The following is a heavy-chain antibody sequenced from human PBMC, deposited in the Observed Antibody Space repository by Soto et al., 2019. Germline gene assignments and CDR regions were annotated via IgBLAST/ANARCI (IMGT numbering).Heavy chain of an antibody. J-gene: IGHJ3*02. Sequence: SETLPLTCTVAGGSISSSSYYWGWIRQPPGKGLEWIGSIYYSGSTYYNPSLKSRVTISVDTSKNQFSLKLSSVTAADTAVYYCARRYYDSSGYPAALDIWGQGTMVTV. CDR2: IYYSGST. V-gene: IGHV4-39*01. CDR3: ARRYYDSSGYPAALDI. D-gene: IGHD3-22*01. CDR1: GGSISSSSYY.